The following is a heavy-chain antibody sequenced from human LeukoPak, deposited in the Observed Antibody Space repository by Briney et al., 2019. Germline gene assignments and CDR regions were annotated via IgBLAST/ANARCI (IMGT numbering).Heavy chain of an antibody. J-gene: IGHJ5*02. CDR1: GGSISSYY. D-gene: IGHD3-22*01. CDR2: IYYSGST. V-gene: IGHV4-59*08. CDR3: ARQYYGTMIVVVSWFDL. Sequence: PSETLSLTCSVSGGSISSYYWSWIRQPPGKGLEWIGYIYYSGSTNYNPSLKSRVTISVDTSMNQFSLKLSSVTAADTAVYYCARQYYGTMIVVVSWFDLWGQGTLVTVSS.